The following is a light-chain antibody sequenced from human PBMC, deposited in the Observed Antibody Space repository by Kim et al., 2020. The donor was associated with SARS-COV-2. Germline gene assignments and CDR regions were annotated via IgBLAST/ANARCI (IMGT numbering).Light chain of an antibody. CDR2: YDT. CDR1: NIGSKS. Sequence: SYELTQPPSVSVAPGKTARITCGGYNIGSKSVHWYQQKPGQAPVLVISYDTDRPSGIPERFSGSNSGNTATLTISRAEAGDEADYYRQVWDSSSDHRVLFGGGTQLTVL. J-gene: IGLJ2*01. CDR3: QVWDSSSDHRVL. V-gene: IGLV3-21*04.